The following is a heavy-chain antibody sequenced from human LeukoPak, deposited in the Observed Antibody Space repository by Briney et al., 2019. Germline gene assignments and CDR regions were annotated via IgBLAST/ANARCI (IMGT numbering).Heavy chain of an antibody. CDR3: AKDPSIAAAGTEGSFDY. CDR2: ISYDGSNK. V-gene: IGHV3-30*18. CDR1: GFTFSSYG. Sequence: GRSLRLSCAASGFTFSSYGMHWVRQAPGKGLEWVAVISYDGSNKYYADSVKGRFTISRDNSKNTLYLQMNSLRAEDTAVYYCAKDPSIAAAGTEGSFDYWGQGTLVTVSS. J-gene: IGHJ4*02. D-gene: IGHD6-13*01.